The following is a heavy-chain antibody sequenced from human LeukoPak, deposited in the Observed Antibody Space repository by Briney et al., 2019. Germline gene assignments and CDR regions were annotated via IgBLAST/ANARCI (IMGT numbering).Heavy chain of an antibody. CDR2: IISRGDTT. CDR3: ARGRGYCTGVSCDIDY. V-gene: IGHV3-48*04. CDR1: GFTFNTYS. J-gene: IGHJ4*02. D-gene: IGHD2-8*02. Sequence: GGSLRLSCAASGFTFNTYSMTWVRQAPGKGLEWVSNIISRGDTTHYAASVKGRFTISRDNAKNSVFLHLNSLRGDDTAVYYCARGRGYCTGVSCDIDYWGQGTLVTVSS.